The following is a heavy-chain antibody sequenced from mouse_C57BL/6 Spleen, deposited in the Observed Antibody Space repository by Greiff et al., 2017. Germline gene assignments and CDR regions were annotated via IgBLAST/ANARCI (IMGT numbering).Heavy chain of an antibody. CDR1: GYTFPSYW. Sequence: VQLQQSGTVLARPGASVKMSCKTSGYTFPSYWMHWVKQRPGQGLEWIGAMYPGNSDTSYNQKFKGKAKLTAVTSASTADMELSNLTNEDSAVYYCTGGYYGSSPYYFDYWGQGTTLTVSS. J-gene: IGHJ2*01. CDR3: TGGYYGSSPYYFDY. D-gene: IGHD1-1*01. CDR2: MYPGNSDT. V-gene: IGHV1-5*01.